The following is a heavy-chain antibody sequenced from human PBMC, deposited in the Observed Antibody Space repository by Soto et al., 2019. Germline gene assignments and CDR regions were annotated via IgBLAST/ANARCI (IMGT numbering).Heavy chain of an antibody. J-gene: IGHJ6*02. Sequence: PAETLSLTCTVSGGSISSYYWSWIRQPAGKGLEWIGRIYTSGSTNYNPSLKSRVTMSVDTSKNQFSLKLSSVTAADTAVYYCARGGGYFDWLGGYYYYYGMDVWGQGTTVTVSS. CDR1: GGSISSYY. D-gene: IGHD3-9*01. CDR2: IYTSGST. V-gene: IGHV4-4*07. CDR3: ARGGGYFDWLGGYYYYYGMDV.